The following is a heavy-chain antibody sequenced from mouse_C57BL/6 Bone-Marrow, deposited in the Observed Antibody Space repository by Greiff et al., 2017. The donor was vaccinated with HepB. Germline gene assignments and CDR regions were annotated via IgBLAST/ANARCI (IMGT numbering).Heavy chain of an antibody. V-gene: IGHV1-52*01. CDR2: IDPSDSET. CDR3: ARRGLDPYYFDY. CDR1: GYTFTSYW. J-gene: IGHJ2*01. D-gene: IGHD3-1*01. Sequence: VQLQQPGAELVRPGSSVKLSCKASGYTFTSYWMHWVKQRPIQGLEWIGNIDPSDSETHYNQKFKDKATLTVDKSSSTAYMQLSSLTSEDSAVYYCARRGLDPYYFDYWGQGTTLTVSS.